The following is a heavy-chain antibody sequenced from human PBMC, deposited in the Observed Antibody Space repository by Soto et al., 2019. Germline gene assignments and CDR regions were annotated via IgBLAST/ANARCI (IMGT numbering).Heavy chain of an antibody. CDR1: GGSISSGGYY. Sequence: QVQLQESGPGLVKPSQTLSLACTVSGGSISSGGYYWSWIRQHPGKGLEWIGYIYYSGSTYYNPSLKSRVTISVDTSKNQFSLKLSSVTAADTAVYYCARDETAAAGTRAFDIWGQGTMVTVSS. CDR2: IYYSGST. CDR3: ARDETAAAGTRAFDI. V-gene: IGHV4-31*03. D-gene: IGHD6-13*01. J-gene: IGHJ3*02.